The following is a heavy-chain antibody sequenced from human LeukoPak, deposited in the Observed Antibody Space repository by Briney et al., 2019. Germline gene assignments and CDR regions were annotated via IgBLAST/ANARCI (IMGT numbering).Heavy chain of an antibody. J-gene: IGHJ4*02. CDR1: EYTFTGYY. CDR3: ARLLCIGGSCYFDD. V-gene: IGHV1-8*02. D-gene: IGHD2-15*01. CDR2: MNLNSVNT. Sequence: ASVKVSCKASEYTFTGYYMHGVRQATGQGLEWMGWMNLNSVNTGYAQKFQGRVTMTRNTSISTPYMELSSLRSEDTGVYYCARLLCIGGSCYFDDWGQGTLVTVSS.